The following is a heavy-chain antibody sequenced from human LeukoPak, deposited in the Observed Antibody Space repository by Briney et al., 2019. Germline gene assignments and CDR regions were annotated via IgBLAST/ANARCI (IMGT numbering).Heavy chain of an antibody. CDR3: AKFPPKYQLLGNWFDP. Sequence: SETLSLTCTVSGGSISSSSYYWGWIRQPPGKGLEWIGSIYYSGSTYYNPSLKSRVTISVDTSKNQFSLKLSSVTAADTAVYYCAKFPPKYQLLGNWFDPWGQGTLVTVSS. J-gene: IGHJ5*02. V-gene: IGHV4-39*01. CDR2: IYYSGST. CDR1: GGSISSSSYY. D-gene: IGHD2-2*01.